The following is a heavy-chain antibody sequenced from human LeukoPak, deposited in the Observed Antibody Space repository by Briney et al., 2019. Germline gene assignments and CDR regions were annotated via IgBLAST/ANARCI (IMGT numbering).Heavy chain of an antibody. CDR2: ISYDGSNK. V-gene: IGHV3-30*18. CDR1: GFTVSSYG. J-gene: IGHJ3*02. D-gene: IGHD5-24*01. Sequence: GGALRLSCAASGFTVSSYGMHWVRQAPGKGLEWVAVISYDGSNKYYADSVKGRFTISRDNSKNTLYLQMNSLRAEDTAVYYCANTVGGGYNYEAGDAFDIWGQGTMVTVSS. CDR3: ANTVGGGYNYEAGDAFDI.